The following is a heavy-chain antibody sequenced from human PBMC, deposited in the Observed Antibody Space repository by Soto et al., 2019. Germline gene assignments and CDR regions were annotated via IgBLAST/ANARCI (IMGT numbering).Heavy chain of an antibody. CDR3: VRYDRINMKPYSPEGFHI. J-gene: IGHJ3*02. D-gene: IGHD3-3*02. Sequence: SETLSLTCTVSGDSISSSNSHWGWTRQPPGKGLEYIGSVYYGGDISYSGNIYYNPSLKSRVTISVDTSKNQFSLRLSSVTAADTGVYYCVRYDRINMKPYSPEGFHIWGQGTMVTV. V-gene: IGHV4-39*01. CDR1: GDSISSSNSH. CDR2: VYYGGDISYSGNI.